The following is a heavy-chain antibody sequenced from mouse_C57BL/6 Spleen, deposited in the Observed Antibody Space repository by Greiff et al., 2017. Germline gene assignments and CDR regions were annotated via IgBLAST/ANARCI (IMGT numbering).Heavy chain of an antibody. CDR2: INPNYGTT. CDR3: ARRDYYGSSPHWYFDV. J-gene: IGHJ1*03. V-gene: IGHV1-39*01. Sequence: VQLKQSGPELVKPGASVKISCKASGYSFTDYNMNWVKQSNGKSLEWIGVINPNYGTTSYNQKFKGKATLTVDQSSSTAYMQLNSLTSEDSAVYYCARRDYYGSSPHWYFDVWGTGTTVTVSS. D-gene: IGHD1-1*01. CDR1: GYSFTDYN.